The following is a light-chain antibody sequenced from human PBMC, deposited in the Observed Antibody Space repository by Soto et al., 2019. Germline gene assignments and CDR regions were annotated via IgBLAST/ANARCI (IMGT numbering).Light chain of an antibody. V-gene: IGKV3-20*01. CDR2: GAS. J-gene: IGKJ3*01. CDR1: QSVSSSY. CDR3: QQYGSSPVT. Sequence: EIVLTQSPGTLSLSPGERATLSCRASQSVSSSYLAWYQQKPGQAPRLLIYGASSRATGIPDRFSGSRSGTDFTLTISRLEPADFAVYYCQQYGSSPVTFGPGTKVDIK.